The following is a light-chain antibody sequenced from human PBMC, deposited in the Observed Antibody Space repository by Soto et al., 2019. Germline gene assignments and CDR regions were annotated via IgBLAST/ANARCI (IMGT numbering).Light chain of an antibody. J-gene: IGLJ2*01. CDR2: EVS. CDR3: TSYACTRNYVV. V-gene: IGLV2-8*01. Sequence: QSALTQPPSASGSPGQSVTISCTGTSTYIAEYDYVSWYQQSPGKAPKLVIYEVSKRPSGVPDRFSGSKSGNTASLTVSGLQTEDGAVYFCTSYACTRNYVVVVGGTEATV. CDR1: STYIAEYDY.